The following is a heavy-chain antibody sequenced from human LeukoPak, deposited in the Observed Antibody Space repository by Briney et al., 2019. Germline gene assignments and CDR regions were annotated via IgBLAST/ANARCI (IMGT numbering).Heavy chain of an antibody. CDR3: ARGYQLLPFDY. J-gene: IGHJ4*02. CDR1: GGSFSGYY. CDR2: INHSGST. Sequence: SETLSLTCAVYGGSFSGYYWSWIRQPPGKGLEWIGEINHSGSTNYNPSLKSRVTISIDTSKNQFSLKLSSVTAVDTAVYYCARGYQLLPFDYWGQGTLVTVSS. D-gene: IGHD2-2*01. V-gene: IGHV4-34*01.